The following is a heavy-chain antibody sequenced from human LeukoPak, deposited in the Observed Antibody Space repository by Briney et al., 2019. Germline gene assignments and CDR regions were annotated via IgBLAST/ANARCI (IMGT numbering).Heavy chain of an antibody. V-gene: IGHV3-74*01. CDR2: INGDGSST. Sequence: GGPLRLSCAGSGFIFSQFWMQWVRQVPGKGLVWVSRINGDGSSTNYADSVKGRFTISRDNAKNTLYLQMNSLRAEVTAVYYCARDGLPAARDIWGQGTMVTVSS. CDR1: GFIFSQFW. D-gene: IGHD6-6*01. J-gene: IGHJ3*02. CDR3: ARDGLPAARDI.